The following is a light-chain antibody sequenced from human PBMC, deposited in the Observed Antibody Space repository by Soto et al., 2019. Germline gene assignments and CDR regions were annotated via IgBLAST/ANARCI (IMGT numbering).Light chain of an antibody. Sequence: QSVLTQPASVSGSPGQSITISCTGTSSDVGSYNLVSWYQQHPGKARKLMIYEGSKRPSGVSNRFSGSKSGNTASLTISGLQAEDEADYYCCSYAGSVVFGGGTKLTVL. J-gene: IGLJ2*01. CDR1: SSDVGSYNL. CDR2: EGS. V-gene: IGLV2-23*01. CDR3: CSYAGSVV.